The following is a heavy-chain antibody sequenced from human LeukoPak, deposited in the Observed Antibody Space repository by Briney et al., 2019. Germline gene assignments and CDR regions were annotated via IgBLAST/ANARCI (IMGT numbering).Heavy chain of an antibody. CDR1: GFTFSSYE. J-gene: IGHJ4*02. D-gene: IGHD3-16*01. Sequence: GGSLRLSCAASGFTFSSYEMSWVRQAPGKGLEWVSAINGGGGSTYYADSVKGRFTISRDNSKNTLYLQMNSLRAEDTAVYYCAKAPGGIVGYWGQGTLVTVSS. CDR2: INGGGGST. CDR3: AKAPGGIVGY. V-gene: IGHV3-23*01.